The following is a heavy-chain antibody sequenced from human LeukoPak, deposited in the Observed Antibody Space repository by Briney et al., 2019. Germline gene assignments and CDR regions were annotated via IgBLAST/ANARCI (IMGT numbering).Heavy chain of an antibody. CDR2: IYYSGST. CDR1: GGSISSGDYY. V-gene: IGHV4-30-4*01. J-gene: IGHJ4*02. D-gene: IGHD3-9*01. CDR3: ARVREATYYDILTGYSDKAGGQYYFGY. Sequence: SETLSLTCTVSGGSISSGDYYWSWIRQPPGKGLEWIGYIYYSGSTYYNPSLKSRVTISVDTSKNQFSLKLSSVTAADTAVYYCARVREATYYDILTGYSDKAGGQYYFGYWGQGTLVTVSS.